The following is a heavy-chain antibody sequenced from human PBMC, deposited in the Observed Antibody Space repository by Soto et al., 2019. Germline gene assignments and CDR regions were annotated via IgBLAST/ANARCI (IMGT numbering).Heavy chain of an antibody. Sequence: GGSLRLSCAASGVTFSSYAMSWVRQAPGKGLEWVSAISGSGGSTYYADSVKGRFTISRDNSKNTLYLQMNSLRAEDTAVYYCAKELFLHDYGSPFDYWGQGTLVTVSS. D-gene: IGHD4-17*01. CDR2: ISGSGGST. V-gene: IGHV3-23*01. CDR3: AKELFLHDYGSPFDY. J-gene: IGHJ4*02. CDR1: GVTFSSYA.